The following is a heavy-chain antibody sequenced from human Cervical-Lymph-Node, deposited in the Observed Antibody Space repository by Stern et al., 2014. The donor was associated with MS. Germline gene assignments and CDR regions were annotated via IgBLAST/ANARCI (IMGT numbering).Heavy chain of an antibody. CDR3: ARFRTIFDWFDP. CDR1: GDSIISTSYY. J-gene: IGHJ5*02. CDR2: IYYRGTT. Sequence: QVQLVESGPGLVKPSQTLSLTCTISGDSIISTSYYWSWIRQHPTKGLEWIGYIYYRGTTYSNPSLQSRLSMSVDTSKNQFSLKLNSVTAADTAVYYCARFRTIFDWFDPWGQGTLVTVSS. D-gene: IGHD3-3*01. V-gene: IGHV4-31*03.